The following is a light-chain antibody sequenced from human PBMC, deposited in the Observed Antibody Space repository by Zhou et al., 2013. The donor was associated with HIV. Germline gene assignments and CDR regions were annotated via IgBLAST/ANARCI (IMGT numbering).Light chain of an antibody. CDR2: AAS. V-gene: IGKV1-9*01. CDR1: QGINDH. J-gene: IGKJ4*01. Sequence: DIQLTQSPSFLSASVGERVTMTCRASQGINDHLAWYRQKPGEAPKLLIYAASSLQSGVPSKFSGSGSGTDFTLTIRSLQPEDFATYYCQQYNSYPLTFGGGTEGGDQT. CDR3: QQYNSYPLT.